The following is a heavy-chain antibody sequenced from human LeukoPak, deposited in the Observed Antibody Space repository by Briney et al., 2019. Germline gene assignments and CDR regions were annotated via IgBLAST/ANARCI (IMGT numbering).Heavy chain of an antibody. CDR2: INHSGST. V-gene: IGHV4-34*01. CDR1: GLTVSNHW. J-gene: IGHJ4*02. D-gene: IGHD2-2*01. Sequence: GSLRLSCVASGLTVSNHWMSWVRQPPGKGLEWIGEINHSGSTNYNPSLKSRVTISVDTSKNQFSLKLSSVTAADTAVYYCARGEGGDIVVVPAATVGGEAAAGNQQGNYFDYWGQGTLVTVTS. CDR3: ARGEGGDIVVVPAATVGGEAAAGNQQGNYFDY.